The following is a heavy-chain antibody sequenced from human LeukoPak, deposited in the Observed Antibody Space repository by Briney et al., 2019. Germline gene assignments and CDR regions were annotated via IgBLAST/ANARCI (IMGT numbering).Heavy chain of an antibody. V-gene: IGHV4-59*11. CDR1: GGSISSHY. CDR2: IYYSGST. CDR3: ARDLRYYDFWSGYYTGAFDY. D-gene: IGHD3-3*01. Sequence: SETLSLTCTVPGGSISSHYWSWIRQPPGKGLEWIGYIYYSGSTNYNPSLKSRVTISVDTSKNQFSLKLSSVTAADTAVYYCARDLRYYDFWSGYYTGAFDYWGQGTLVTVSS. J-gene: IGHJ4*02.